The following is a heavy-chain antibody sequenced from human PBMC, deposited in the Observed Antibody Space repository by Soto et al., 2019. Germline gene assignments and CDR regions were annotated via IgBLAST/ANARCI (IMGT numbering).Heavy chain of an antibody. V-gene: IGHV3-21*01. CDR2: INGRSNYK. Sequence: AGGSLRLSCVASGFAPTTYTMNWVRQGPGTGLEWVSSINGRSNYKYYSDSVKGRFTVSRDNAQNSLFLQMSRLGPEDTAVYYCVREDGVVGASSAFDSWGQGTLVTVSS. J-gene: IGHJ4*02. D-gene: IGHD1-26*01. CDR3: VREDGVVGASSAFDS. CDR1: GFAPTTYT.